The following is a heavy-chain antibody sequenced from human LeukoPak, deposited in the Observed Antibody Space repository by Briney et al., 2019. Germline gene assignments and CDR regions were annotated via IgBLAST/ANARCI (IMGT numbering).Heavy chain of an antibody. CDR2: IYGGGST. D-gene: IGHD3-22*01. CDR3: ARDRYYYDSSVNYYHTDV. Sequence: GGSLRLSCAASDSYTIWVRQAPGKGLEGVSVIYGGGSTHYAEAVKGRFTISRDSSKNTLYLLMDSLRAEDTAVYFCARDRYYYDSSVNYYHTDVWGKGTTVTVSS. CDR1: DSY. J-gene: IGHJ6*03. V-gene: IGHV3-53*01.